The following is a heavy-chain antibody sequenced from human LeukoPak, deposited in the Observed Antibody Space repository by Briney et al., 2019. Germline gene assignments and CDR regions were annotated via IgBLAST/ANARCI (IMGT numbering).Heavy chain of an antibody. CDR2: ISTSSIYI. D-gene: IGHD3-10*02. CDR1: GFTFSSYN. V-gene: IGHV3-21*01. CDR3: AELGITMIGGV. J-gene: IGHJ6*04. Sequence: GGSLRLSCAASGFTFSSYNMNWVRQAPGKGLEWVSSISTSSIYIYYADSVKGRFTISRDNAKNSLYLQMNSLRAEDTAVYYCAELGITMIGGVWGKGTTVTISS.